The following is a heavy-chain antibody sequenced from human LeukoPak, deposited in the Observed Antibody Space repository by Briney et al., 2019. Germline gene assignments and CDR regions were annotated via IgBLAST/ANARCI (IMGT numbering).Heavy chain of an antibody. CDR2: INPNSGGT. V-gene: IGHV1-2*02. J-gene: IGHJ4*02. CDR1: GYTFTGYY. CDR3: AKIPITMVRGVTGNDY. D-gene: IGHD3-10*01. Sequence: GASVKVSCKASGYTFTGYYMHWVRQATGQGREWMGWINPNSGGTNYAQKFQGRVTMTRDTSISTAYMELSRLRSDDTAVYYCAKIPITMVRGVTGNDYWGQGTPVTVSS.